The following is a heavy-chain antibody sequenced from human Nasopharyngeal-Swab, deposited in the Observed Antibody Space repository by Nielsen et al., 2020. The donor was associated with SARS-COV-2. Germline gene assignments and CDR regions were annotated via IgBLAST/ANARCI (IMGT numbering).Heavy chain of an antibody. J-gene: IGHJ4*02. Sequence: SETLSLTCTVSGGSVSSGSYYWSWIRQPPGKGLEWIGYVYYSGRTNCNPSLKSRVTISVDTSKNQFSLKLSSVTAADTAVYYCARGYLGDYWGQGTLVTVSS. CDR1: GGSVSSGSYY. CDR3: ARGYLGDY. D-gene: IGHD7-27*01. V-gene: IGHV4-61*01. CDR2: VYYSGRT.